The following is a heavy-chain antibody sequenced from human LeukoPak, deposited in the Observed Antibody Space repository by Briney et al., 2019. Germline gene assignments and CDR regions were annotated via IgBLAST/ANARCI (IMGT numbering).Heavy chain of an antibody. CDR1: GFTFSSYS. D-gene: IGHD3-16*02. J-gene: IGHJ4*02. CDR2: INHSGST. Sequence: GSLRLSCAASGFTFSSYSMNWVRQPPGKGLEWIGEINHSGSTNYNPSLKSRVTISVDTSKNQFSLKLSSVTAADTAVYYCARGVQYYDYVWGSYRYYFDYWGQGTLVTVSS. CDR3: ARGVQYYDYVWGSYRYYFDY. V-gene: IGHV4-34*01.